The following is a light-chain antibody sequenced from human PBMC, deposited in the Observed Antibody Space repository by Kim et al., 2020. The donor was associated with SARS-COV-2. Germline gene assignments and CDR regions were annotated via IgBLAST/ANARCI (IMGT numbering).Light chain of an antibody. J-gene: IGLJ3*02. CDR2: QDN. CDR1: KLGDKY. CDR3: QAWDSNSYV. Sequence: SVSPGQTASITCSGDKLGDKYACWYQQKPGQSPVLVIYQDNKRPSGIPERFSGSNSGDAATLTISGTQALDEADYYCQAWDSNSYVFGGGTQLTVL. V-gene: IGLV3-1*01.